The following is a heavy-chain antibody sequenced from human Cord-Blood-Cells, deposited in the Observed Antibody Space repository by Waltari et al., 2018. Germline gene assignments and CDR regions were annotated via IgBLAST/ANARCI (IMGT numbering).Heavy chain of an antibody. D-gene: IGHD3-3*01. V-gene: IGHV4-31*03. Sequence: QVQLQESGPGLVKPSRTLSLTCTVSGGSISSGGYYSSWLRQHPGKGLEWIGYIYSSVSTYYNPPLKSRVTISVDTSTNQFCLKLSSVTAADTAVYYCASGSEWGSDYWGQGTMVTVSS. CDR1: GGSISSGGYY. CDR2: IYSSVST. CDR3: ASGSEWGSDY. J-gene: IGHJ4*02.